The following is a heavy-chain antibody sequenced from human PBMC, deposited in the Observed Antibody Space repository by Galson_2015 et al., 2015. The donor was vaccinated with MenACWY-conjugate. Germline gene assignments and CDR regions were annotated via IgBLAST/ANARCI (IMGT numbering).Heavy chain of an antibody. V-gene: IGHV4-39*07. J-gene: IGHJ4*02. D-gene: IGHD2-8*02. CDR2: VFYNGTT. CDR3: ARESAYCAGGTCGYF. CDR1: YASIASSDYY. Sequence: SETLSLTCTASYASIASSDYYGSWIRQTPGKGLEWIGTVFYNGTTYYNPSFKSRVTISVDTSKNQISLNLNSATAADTALYYCARESAYCAGGTCGYFWGQGTLVTVSS.